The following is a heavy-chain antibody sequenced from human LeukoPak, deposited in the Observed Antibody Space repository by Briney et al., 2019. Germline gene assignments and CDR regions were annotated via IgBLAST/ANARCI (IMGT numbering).Heavy chain of an antibody. D-gene: IGHD6-19*01. V-gene: IGHV4-31*03. CDR1: GGSISSGGYY. J-gene: IGHJ4*02. Sequence: SETLSLTCTVSGGSISSGGYYWSWIRQHPGKGLEWIGYIYYSGSTYYNPSLKSRVTISVDTSKNQFSLKLSSVAAADTAVYDCASARGYSSGWRGFDYWGQGTLVTVSS. CDR2: IYYSGST. CDR3: ASARGYSSGWRGFDY.